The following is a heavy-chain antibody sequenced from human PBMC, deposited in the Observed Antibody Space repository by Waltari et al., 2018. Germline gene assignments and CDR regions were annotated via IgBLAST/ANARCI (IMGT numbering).Heavy chain of an antibody. V-gene: IGHV4-31*03. D-gene: IGHD2-2*02. CDR1: GGSISSGGYY. CDR3: ARARSTSCYRCGYFDL. J-gene: IGHJ2*01. CDR2: IYYSGST. Sequence: QVQLQESGPGLVKPSQTLSLTCTVSGGSISSGGYYWSWIRQHPGKGLEWIGYIYYSGSTYYNPSLKSRVTISVDTSKNQFSLKLSSVTAADTAVYYCARARSTSCYRCGYFDLWGRGTLVTVSS.